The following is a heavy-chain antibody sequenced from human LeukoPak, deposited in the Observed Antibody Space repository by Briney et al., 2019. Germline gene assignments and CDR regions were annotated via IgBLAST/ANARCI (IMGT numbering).Heavy chain of an antibody. V-gene: IGHV3-30-3*01. D-gene: IGHD3-3*01. CDR2: ISYDGSNK. CDR1: EFTLSTSA. CDR3: ARGGGGPWSDYYYGMDV. J-gene: IGHJ6*02. Sequence: PGRSLRLSCAASEFTLSTSAMHWVRQAPGKGLEWVAVISYDGSNKYHADSVKGRFTMSRDSSKTTVYLQMNSLRPEDSAVYYCARGGGGPWSDYYYGMDVWGQGTTVTVSS.